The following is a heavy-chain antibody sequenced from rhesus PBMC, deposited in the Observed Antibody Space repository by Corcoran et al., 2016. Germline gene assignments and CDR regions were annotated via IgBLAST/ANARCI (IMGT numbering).Heavy chain of an antibody. CDR2: ISGSSGST. CDR3: ASGPANFDY. V-gene: IGHV4-65*01. D-gene: IGHD6-19*01. J-gene: IGHJ4*01. Sequence: QVQLQESGPGLVKPSETLSLTCAVSGGSVSSSNWWSWIRQPPGKGLECIGYISGSSGSTYYNPSLKSRVTISTDTSKNQFSLRLSSVTAADTAVYYCASGPANFDYWGQGVLVTVSS. CDR1: GGSVSSSNW.